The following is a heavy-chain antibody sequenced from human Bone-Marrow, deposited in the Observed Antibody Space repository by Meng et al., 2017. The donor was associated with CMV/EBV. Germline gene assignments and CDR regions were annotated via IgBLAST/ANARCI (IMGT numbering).Heavy chain of an antibody. CDR2: INHSGST. Sequence: ESLKISCAASGFTFSSYAMSWVRQPPGKGLEWIGEINHSGSTNYNPSLKSRVTISVDTSKNQFSLKLSSVTAADTAVYYCARQDIVVVPAAIGGELLEWFQHWGQGTLVTVPS. CDR1: GFTFSSYA. D-gene: IGHD2-2*01. J-gene: IGHJ1*01. CDR3: ARQDIVVVPAAIGGELLEWFQH. V-gene: IGHV4-34*01.